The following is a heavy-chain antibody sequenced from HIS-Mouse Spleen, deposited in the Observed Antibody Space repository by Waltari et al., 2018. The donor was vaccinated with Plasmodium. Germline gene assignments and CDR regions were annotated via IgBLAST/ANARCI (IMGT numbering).Heavy chain of an antibody. CDR2: ISSSSSYI. V-gene: IGHV3-21*01. J-gene: IGHJ2*01. Sequence: VRQAPGKGLEWVSSISSSSSYIYYADSVKGRFTISRDNAKNSLYLQMNSLRAEDTAVYYCAREDILTGYYNDYWYFDLWGRGSLVTVSS. CDR3: AREDILTGYYNDYWYFDL. D-gene: IGHD3-9*01.